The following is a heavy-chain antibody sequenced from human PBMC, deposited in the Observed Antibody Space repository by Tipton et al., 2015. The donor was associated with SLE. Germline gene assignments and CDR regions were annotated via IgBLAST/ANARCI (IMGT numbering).Heavy chain of an antibody. CDR3: ARCGGGYGMDV. Sequence: TLSLTCTVSGASISSYYWSWIRQPPGKGLEWIGYIYYSGSTIHNPSLKSRVTISVDTSKNQFTLKLNSVTTADTAVYYCARCGGGYGMDVWGQGTTVTVSS. D-gene: IGHD2-21*01. CDR2: IYYSGST. CDR1: GASISSYY. V-gene: IGHV4-59*01. J-gene: IGHJ6*02.